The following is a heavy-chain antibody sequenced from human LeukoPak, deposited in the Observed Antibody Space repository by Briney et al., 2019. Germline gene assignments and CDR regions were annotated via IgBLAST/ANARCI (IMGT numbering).Heavy chain of an antibody. CDR3: AREGRGYKVAKFDY. Sequence: PGGSLRLSCSASGFSFHTYGMHWVRKAPGKGLEWVANIKQDGSEKYYVDSVKGRFTISRDNAKNSLYLQMNSLRAEDTAVYYCAREGRGYKVAKFDYWGQGTLVTVSS. CDR2: IKQDGSEK. J-gene: IGHJ4*02. CDR1: GFSFHTYG. D-gene: IGHD3-22*01. V-gene: IGHV3-7*01.